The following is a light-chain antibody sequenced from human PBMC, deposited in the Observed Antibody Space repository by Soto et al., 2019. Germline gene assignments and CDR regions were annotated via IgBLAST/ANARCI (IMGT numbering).Light chain of an antibody. J-gene: IGKJ1*01. V-gene: IGKV4-1*01. CDR2: GAS. CDR3: QQYYGTPRT. CDR1: QSVLYSSNNKNY. Sequence: DIVMTQSPDSLAVSLGGWATINCKSSQSVLYSSNNKNYLAWYQQKPGQPPKLLIYGASTRESGVPDRFSGSGSGTDFTLTISRLQAEAVAVYYCQQYYGTPRTFGQGTKVEIK.